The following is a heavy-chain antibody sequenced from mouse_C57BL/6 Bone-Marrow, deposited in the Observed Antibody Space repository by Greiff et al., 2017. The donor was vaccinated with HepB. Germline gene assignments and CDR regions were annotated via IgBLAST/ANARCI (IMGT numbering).Heavy chain of an antibody. CDR1: GFNIKDDY. CDR2: IDPENGDT. Sequence: EVQLQQSGAELVRPGASVKLSCTASGFNIKDDYMHWVKQRPEQGLEWIGWIDPENGDTEYASKFQGKATITADTSTNTAYLQLSSLTSEDTAVYYCTSYWVAYWGQGTLVTVSA. V-gene: IGHV14-4*01. J-gene: IGHJ3*01. CDR3: TSYWVAY.